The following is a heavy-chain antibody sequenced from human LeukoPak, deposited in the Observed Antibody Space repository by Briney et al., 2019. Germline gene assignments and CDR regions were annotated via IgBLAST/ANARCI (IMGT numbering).Heavy chain of an antibody. J-gene: IGHJ3*01. CDR3: ARLRTRDYGGKKLNAFDV. Sequence: SETLSLTCSVSGGSITVYYWSWIRQPPGKGLEWIGYIYNSGSTDYNPSLKSRVTISEDASKNQFSLKLSSVTAADTAVYYCARLRTRDYGGKKLNAFDVWGQGTMVTVSS. V-gene: IGHV4-59*08. CDR1: GGSITVYY. D-gene: IGHD4-23*01. CDR2: IYNSGST.